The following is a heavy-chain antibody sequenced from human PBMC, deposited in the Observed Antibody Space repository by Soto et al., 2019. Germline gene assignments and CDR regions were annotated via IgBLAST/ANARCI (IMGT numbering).Heavy chain of an antibody. CDR3: ARGAYFDL. D-gene: IGHD3-16*01. Sequence: EVQLVESGGGLVQPGRSLRLSCAASGFTFDDYAMHWVRQAPGKGLEWVSGISWNSGSIGYADSVKGRFTISRDNAKNSLYLQMNSLRAEDTALYYCARGAYFDLWGRGTLVTVSS. CDR2: ISWNSGSI. V-gene: IGHV3-9*01. J-gene: IGHJ2*01. CDR1: GFTFDDYA.